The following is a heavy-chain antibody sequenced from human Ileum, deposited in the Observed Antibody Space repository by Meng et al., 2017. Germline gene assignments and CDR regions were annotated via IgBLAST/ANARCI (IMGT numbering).Heavy chain of an antibody. D-gene: IGHD6-13*01. Sequence: QLQLQGSGPGLVKPSETPSLPCIVPGDSVSSSSYFWVWMRQPPGKGLEYIGGITYTGNSFFNPSLNPSLKTRLSTSFDTSKNQFSLKVNAVIAADTAVYYCAAQHTSSGGGYGWFDPWGQGILVTVSS. CDR3: AAQHTSSGGGYGWFDP. CDR2: ITYTGNS. CDR1: GDSVSSSSYF. V-gene: IGHV4-39*05. J-gene: IGHJ5*02.